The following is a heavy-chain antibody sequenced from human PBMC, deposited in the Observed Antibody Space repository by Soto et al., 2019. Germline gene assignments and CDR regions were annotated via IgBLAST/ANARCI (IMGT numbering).Heavy chain of an antibody. CDR1: GGSISRSAYY. CDR2: INYSGSTY. Sequence: PSETLSLTCTGSGGSISRSAYYVCWFRQPPGKGLEWIGSINYSGSTYYYNPSLKSRVTISVDTSRNQFSLKLNSVTAADTAVYYCATRLSGSYSDYWGQGTLVTVS. J-gene: IGHJ4*02. D-gene: IGHD1-26*01. V-gene: IGHV4-39*01. CDR3: ATRLSGSYSDY.